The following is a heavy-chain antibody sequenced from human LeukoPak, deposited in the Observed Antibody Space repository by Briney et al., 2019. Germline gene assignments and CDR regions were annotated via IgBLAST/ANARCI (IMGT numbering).Heavy chain of an antibody. D-gene: IGHD6-19*01. J-gene: IGHJ4*02. Sequence: TSETLSLTCTVSGGSISSSSYYWGWIRQPPGKGLEWIGSIYYSGSTYYNPSLKSRVTISVDTSKNQFSLKLSSVTAADTAVYYCARPGYSSGWYLAPFDYWGQGTLVTVSS. CDR3: ARPGYSSGWYLAPFDY. CDR2: IYYSGST. CDR1: GGSISSSSYY. V-gene: IGHV4-39*01.